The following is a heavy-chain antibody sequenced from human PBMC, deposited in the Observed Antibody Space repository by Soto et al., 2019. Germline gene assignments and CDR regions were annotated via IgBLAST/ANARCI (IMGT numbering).Heavy chain of an antibody. J-gene: IGHJ6*03. V-gene: IGHV1-3*01. CDR2: INAGNGNT. CDR3: ARDRRIAARPYYYYYMDV. CDR1: GYTFTSYG. Sequence: ASVNGSCNASGYTFTSYGRHWVRQAPGQRLEWMGWINAGNGNTKYSQKFQGRVTITRDTSASTAYMELSSLRSEDTAVYYCARDRRIAARPYYYYYMDVWGKGTTVTVSS. D-gene: IGHD6-6*01.